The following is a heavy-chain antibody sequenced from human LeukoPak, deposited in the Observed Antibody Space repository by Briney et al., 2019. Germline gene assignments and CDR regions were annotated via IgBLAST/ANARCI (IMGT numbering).Heavy chain of an antibody. CDR3: ARVTGYYRRAFDI. V-gene: IGHV4-59*12. Sequence: SETLSLTCTVSGGSISSYYWSWIRQPPGKGLEWIGYIYYSGSTNYNPSLKSRVTISVDTSKNQFSLKLSSVTAADTAVYYCARVTGYYRRAFDIWGQGTMVTVSS. CDR2: IYYSGST. D-gene: IGHD3-9*01. CDR1: GGSISSYY. J-gene: IGHJ3*02.